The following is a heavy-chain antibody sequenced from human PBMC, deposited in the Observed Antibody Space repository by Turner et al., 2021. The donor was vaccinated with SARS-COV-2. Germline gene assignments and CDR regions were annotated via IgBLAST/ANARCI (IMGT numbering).Heavy chain of an antibody. Sequence: EVQLVESGGGLVKPVWSIRLSCSSSGFPVSSYSMNWFRQVLGKVLEWVSSISSSGGYIYYVDSVKGRFTISRDNAKNALYLQMNSLRAEDTAVDYCARWGPNYYDSSGYYPDAFYIWGQGTMVTVSS. J-gene: IGHJ3*02. CDR1: GFPVSSYS. D-gene: IGHD3-22*01. V-gene: IGHV3-21*01. CDR2: ISSSGGYI. CDR3: ARWGPNYYDSSGYYPDAFYI.